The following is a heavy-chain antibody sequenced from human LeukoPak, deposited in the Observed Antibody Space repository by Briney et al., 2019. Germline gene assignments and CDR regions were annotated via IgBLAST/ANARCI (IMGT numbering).Heavy chain of an antibody. CDR3: AREQASVTTPDY. CDR1: GGTFSSYA. J-gene: IGHJ4*02. CDR2: IIPIFGTA. V-gene: IGHV1-69*01. D-gene: IGHD4-11*01. Sequence: SVKLACKASGGTFSSYAISWVRQAPGQGLEWMGVIIPIFGTANYAQKFQGRVTITADESTSTAYMELSSLRSEDTAVYYCAREQASVTTPDYWGQGTLVTVSS.